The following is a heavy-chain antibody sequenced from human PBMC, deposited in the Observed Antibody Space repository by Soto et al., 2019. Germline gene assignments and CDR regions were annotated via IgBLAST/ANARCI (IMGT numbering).Heavy chain of an antibody. CDR3: ARGPGSWKGYYYYGMDV. D-gene: IGHD6-13*01. J-gene: IGHJ6*02. CDR1: GGSISSGGYY. V-gene: IGHV4-31*03. CDR2: IYYSGST. Sequence: SETLSLTCTASGGSISSGGYYWSWIRQHPGKGLEWIGYIYYSGSTYYNPSLKSRVTISVDTSKNQFSLKLSSVTAADTAVYYCARGPGSWKGYYYYGMDVWGQGTTVTVSS.